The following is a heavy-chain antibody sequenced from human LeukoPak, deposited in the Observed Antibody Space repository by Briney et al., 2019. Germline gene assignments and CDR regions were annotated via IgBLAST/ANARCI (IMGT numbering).Heavy chain of an antibody. J-gene: IGHJ6*03. Sequence: GGSLRLSCAASGFSFSSYSMNWVRQAPGKGLEWISYITSTSDTTFYADSVRGRFTISRDNAKNTLYLQMNSLRAEDTAVYYCARDPYLYYYYYMDVWGKGTTVTVSS. CDR3: ARDPYLYYYYYMDV. CDR1: GFSFSSYS. CDR2: ITSTSDTT. V-gene: IGHV3-48*04. D-gene: IGHD2-21*01.